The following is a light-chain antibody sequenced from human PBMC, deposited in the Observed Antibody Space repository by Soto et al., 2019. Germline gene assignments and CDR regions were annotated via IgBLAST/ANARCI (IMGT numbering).Light chain of an antibody. Sequence: EIVLTQSPATLSLSPGERATLSCRASQSVSNFLAWTQQKPGRAPRLLISDASNRATGIPGSFIGSGSGTDFSLTNSGLEPEDFAVYYCQQRSNWPWTFGQGTKVEIK. CDR1: QSVSNF. CDR3: QQRSNWPWT. J-gene: IGKJ1*01. CDR2: DAS. V-gene: IGKV3-11*01.